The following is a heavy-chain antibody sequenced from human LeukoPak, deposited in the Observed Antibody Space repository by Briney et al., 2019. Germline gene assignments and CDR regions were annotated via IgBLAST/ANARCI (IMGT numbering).Heavy chain of an antibody. J-gene: IGHJ4*02. CDR3: AKDGGGWSYYFDY. CDR1: GFTFSSYG. D-gene: IGHD6-19*01. V-gene: IGHV3-30*18. CDR2: ISYDGSNK. Sequence: GGSLRLSCAASGFTFSSYGMHWVRQAQGKGLEGVAVISYDGSNKYYADSVKGRFTISRDNSKNTLYLQMNSLRTEATAVYYCAKDGGGWSYYFDYWGQGTLGTVSS.